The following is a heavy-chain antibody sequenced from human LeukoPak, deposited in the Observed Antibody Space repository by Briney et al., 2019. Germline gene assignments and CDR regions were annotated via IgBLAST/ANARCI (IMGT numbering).Heavy chain of an antibody. D-gene: IGHD3-10*01. CDR2: ISYDGSNK. J-gene: IGHJ4*02. CDR3: ARDGGSGSYSPTDY. CDR1: GLTFSSYA. Sequence: PGGSLRLSCAASGLTFSSYAMHWVRQAPGKGLEWVAVISYDGSNKYYADSVKGRFTISRDNSKNTLYLQMNSLRAEDTAVYYCARDGGSGSYSPTDYWGQGTLVTVSS. V-gene: IGHV3-30-3*01.